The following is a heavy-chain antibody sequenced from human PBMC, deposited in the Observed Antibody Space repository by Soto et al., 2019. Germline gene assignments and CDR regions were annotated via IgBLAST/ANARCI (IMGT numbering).Heavy chain of an antibody. D-gene: IGHD5-12*01. V-gene: IGHV3-48*01. CDR1: GFTFSSYS. Sequence: GGSQRLSSTASGFTFSSYSRNWVRQAPGKGLEWVSYISSSSSTIYYADSVKGRFTISRDNAKNSLYLQMNSLRAEDTAVYYCARADSGYAHGYYYYGMDVWGQGTTVTVSS. CDR3: ARADSGYAHGYYYYGMDV. J-gene: IGHJ6*02. CDR2: ISSSSSTI.